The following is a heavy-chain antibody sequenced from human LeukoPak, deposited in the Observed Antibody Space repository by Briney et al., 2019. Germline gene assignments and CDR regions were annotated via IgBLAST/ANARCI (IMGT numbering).Heavy chain of an antibody. CDR2: INPNIGGT. CDR1: GYSFTGYY. J-gene: IGHJ6*02. V-gene: IGHV1-2*02. CDR3: GGGGGGSGTYIPYPMDV. D-gene: IGHD3-10*01. Sequence: GASVKVSCKASGYSFTGYYMHWVRQAPGQGLEWMGWINPNIGGTDYAQQFQGRLTMTRDTSISTAYMELRRLRSDDTAVYYCGGGGGGSGTYIPYPMDVWGQGTTVTVSS.